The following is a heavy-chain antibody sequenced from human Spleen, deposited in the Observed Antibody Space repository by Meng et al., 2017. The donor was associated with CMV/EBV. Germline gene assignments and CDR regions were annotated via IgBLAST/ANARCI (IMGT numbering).Heavy chain of an antibody. Sequence: GESLKISCVASGFTFSSYAMHWVRQTPGKGLEWLAVISYDGNNRYYADSAEGRFTISRDTSKNTLYLQMNSLRVEDTAVYYCAKAQGLRFLEWLPTHWGQGTLVTVSS. CDR1: GFTFSSYA. CDR2: ISYDGNNR. V-gene: IGHV3-30-3*01. CDR3: AKAQGLRFLEWLPTH. D-gene: IGHD3-3*01. J-gene: IGHJ4*02.